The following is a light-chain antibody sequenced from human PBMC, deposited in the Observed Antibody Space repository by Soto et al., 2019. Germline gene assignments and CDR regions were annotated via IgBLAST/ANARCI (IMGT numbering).Light chain of an antibody. CDR3: QQSYSTTWT. V-gene: IGKV1-39*01. CDR2: AAS. Sequence: DIQMTQSPSSLSASVGDRVTITCRASQGISNYLECYQRKPGKVPDLLIYAASSLQSGVPSRFSGSGSETDFTLTISSLQPEDFEPYSCQQSYSTTWTFGQGTKVDIK. J-gene: IGKJ1*01. CDR1: QGISNY.